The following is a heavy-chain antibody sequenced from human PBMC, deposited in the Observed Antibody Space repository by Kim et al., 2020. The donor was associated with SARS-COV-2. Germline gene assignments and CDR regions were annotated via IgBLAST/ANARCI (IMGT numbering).Heavy chain of an antibody. CDR3: ARARGGYCSGGSCYG. J-gene: IGHJ6*01. CDR1: GFTFSSYA. D-gene: IGHD2-15*01. CDR2: ISYDGSNK. V-gene: IGHV3-30*04. Sequence: GGSLRLSCAASGFTFSSYAMHWVRQAPGKGLEWVAVISYDGSNKYYADSVKGRFTISRDNSKNTLYLQMNSLRAEDTAVYYCARARGGYCSGGSCYG.